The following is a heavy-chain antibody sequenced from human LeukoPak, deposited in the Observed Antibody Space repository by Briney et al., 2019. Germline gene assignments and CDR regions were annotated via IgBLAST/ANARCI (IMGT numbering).Heavy chain of an antibody. V-gene: IGHV1-18*04. D-gene: IGHD2-2*01. CDR2: ISAYNGNT. J-gene: IGHJ6*03. Sequence: GESLQISCKGSGYIFTSYWINWVRQNPGQGLEWMGWISAYNGNTNYAQKLQGRVTMTTDTSTSTAYMELRSLRSDDTAVYYCARGTPHFAFYMDVWGKGTTVTVSS. CDR3: ARGTPHFAFYMDV. CDR1: GYIFTSYW.